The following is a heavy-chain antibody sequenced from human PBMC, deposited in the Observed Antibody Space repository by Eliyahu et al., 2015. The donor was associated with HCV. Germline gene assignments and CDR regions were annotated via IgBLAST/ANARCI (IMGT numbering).Heavy chain of an antibody. D-gene: IGHD6-19*01. V-gene: IGHV1-69*01. Sequence: QVQLVQSGAEVKKPGSSVKVSCKASGGTFSTSTITWVRQAPGQGLEWMGGITPIFGTANYAEKFRGRVTITADESTSTAYMELSSLRSEDTAVYYCARPSADNSGISKPFDYWGQGTLVTVSS. CDR2: ITPIFGTA. CDR1: GGTFSTST. J-gene: IGHJ4*02. CDR3: ARPSADNSGISKPFDY.